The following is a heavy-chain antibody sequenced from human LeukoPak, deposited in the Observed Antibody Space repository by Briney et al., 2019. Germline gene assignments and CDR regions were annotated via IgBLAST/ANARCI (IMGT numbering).Heavy chain of an antibody. CDR1: GGTLSTYG. V-gene: IGHV1-69*13. CDR3: ARVTPDYSRWFDP. J-gene: IGHJ5*02. CDR2: VIPTIDTT. Sequence: SVKVSCKASGGTLSTYGITWVRQAPGKGLEWMGVVIPTIDTTNCAEKFQGRVTITADETTSTAYMELSSLRSEDTAVYYCARVTPDYSRWFDPWGQGTLVTVSS. D-gene: IGHD2-15*01.